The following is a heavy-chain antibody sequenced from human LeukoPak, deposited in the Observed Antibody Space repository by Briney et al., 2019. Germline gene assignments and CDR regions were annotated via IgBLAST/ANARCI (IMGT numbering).Heavy chain of an antibody. Sequence: SVKVSCKASGGTFSSYAISWVRQAPGQGLEWMGGIIPIFGTANYAQKFQGRVTMTRDTSTSTVYMELSSLRSEDTAVYYCARSGYSSSWYDYWGQGTLVTVSS. D-gene: IGHD6-13*01. CDR3: ARSGYSSSWYDY. V-gene: IGHV1-69*05. CDR2: IIPIFGTA. J-gene: IGHJ4*02. CDR1: GGTFSSYA.